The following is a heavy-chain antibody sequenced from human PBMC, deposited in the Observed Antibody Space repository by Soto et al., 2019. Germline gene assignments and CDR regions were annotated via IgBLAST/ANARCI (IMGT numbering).Heavy chain of an antibody. CDR2: ISGSGGST. CDR1: GFPFSSYA. Sequence: SLKISCAASGFPFSSYAMSWVRQAPGKGLEWVSAISGSGGSTYYAESVQGRFTISRDNSKNTLYLQMNRLIAEDTAVYYCAKVAAITMVLAVIPRHPTINCFDPWGQGTLVTVSS. V-gene: IGHV3-23*01. D-gene: IGHD3-10*01. J-gene: IGHJ5*02. CDR3: AKVAAITMVLAVIPRHPTINCFDP.